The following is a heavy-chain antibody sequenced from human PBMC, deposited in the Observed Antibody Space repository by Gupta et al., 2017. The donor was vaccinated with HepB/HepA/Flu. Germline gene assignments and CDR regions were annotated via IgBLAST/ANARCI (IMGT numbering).Heavy chain of an antibody. CDR1: GDSINNNNW. V-gene: IGHV4-4*02. Sequence: QVQLRESGPGVVKPSGTLSLTCAVSGDSINNNNWWSWVRQPPGKGLEWIGEIHHTGKTNYNPSLKSRVTLSVDRSKNQFSLNVNSVTAADMAVYFCVRVVYGDNHSFDYWGQGTLVTVSS. CDR2: IHHTGKT. J-gene: IGHJ4*02. CDR3: VRVVYGDNHSFDY. D-gene: IGHD4-23*01.